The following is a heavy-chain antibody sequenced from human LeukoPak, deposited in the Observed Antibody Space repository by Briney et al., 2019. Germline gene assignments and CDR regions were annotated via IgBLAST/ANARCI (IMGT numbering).Heavy chain of an antibody. J-gene: IGHJ4*02. CDR1: GFSFSDYV. V-gene: IGHV3-23*01. CDR2: ISGSGGST. Sequence: PGGSLRLSRAASGFSFSDYVMNWVRQAPGKGLEWVSAISGSGGSTYYADSVKGRFTISRDNSKNTLYLQMNSLRAEDTAVYYCAKSSLVIWVRGPFDYWGQGTLVTVSS. CDR3: AKSSLVIWVRGPFDY. D-gene: IGHD3-10*01.